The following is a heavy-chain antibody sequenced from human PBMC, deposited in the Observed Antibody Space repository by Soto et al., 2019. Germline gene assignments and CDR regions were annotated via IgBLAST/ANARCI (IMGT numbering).Heavy chain of an antibody. J-gene: IGHJ3*02. CDR3: ARFQDDGYNVERAFDI. CDR2: INAGNGNT. Sequence: GASVKVSCKASGYTFTSYAMHWVRQAPGQRLEWMGWINAGNGNTKYSQKFQGRVTITRDTSASTAYMELSSLRSEDTAVYYCARFQDDGYNVERAFDIWGQGTMVTVSS. CDR1: GYTFTSYA. V-gene: IGHV1-3*01. D-gene: IGHD5-12*01.